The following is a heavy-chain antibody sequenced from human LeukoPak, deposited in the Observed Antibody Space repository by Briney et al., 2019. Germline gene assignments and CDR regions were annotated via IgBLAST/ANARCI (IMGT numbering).Heavy chain of an antibody. Sequence: ASVKVSCKASGGTFSSYAISWVRQAPGQGLEWMGGIIPIFGTANYAQKFQGRVTITADESTSTAYMELSSLRSEDTAVYYCARGSHYYDSSGYWVYWGQGTLVTVSS. J-gene: IGHJ4*02. CDR3: ARGSHYYDSSGYWVY. CDR2: IIPIFGTA. D-gene: IGHD3-22*01. CDR1: GGTFSSYA. V-gene: IGHV1-69*13.